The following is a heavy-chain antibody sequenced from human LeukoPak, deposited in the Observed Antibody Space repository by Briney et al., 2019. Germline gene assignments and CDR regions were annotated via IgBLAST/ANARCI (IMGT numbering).Heavy chain of an antibody. Sequence: PGGSLRLSCAASGFTFSSYSMNWVRQAPGKGLEWVSYISSSSSTIYYADSVKGRFTISRDNAKNSLYLQMNSLRAEDTAVYYCARDSNTVTTKYYYYYYMDVWGKGTTVTVSS. CDR3: ARDSNTVTTKYYYYYYMDV. J-gene: IGHJ6*03. CDR2: ISSSSSTI. V-gene: IGHV3-48*01. D-gene: IGHD4-11*01. CDR1: GFTFSSYS.